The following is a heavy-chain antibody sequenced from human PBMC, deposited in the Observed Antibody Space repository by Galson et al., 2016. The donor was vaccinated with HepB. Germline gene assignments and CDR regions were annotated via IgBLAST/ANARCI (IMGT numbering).Heavy chain of an antibody. Sequence: TLSLTCTVSGGSISSGGFYWSWIRQFPGKGLEWIGCLYNSGSTYHNPSLKSRVIISLDTSKNQFSLNLRSVTAADTAVYYCATHRTGPTGFPFDNWGQGTLVTVSS. CDR2: LYNSGST. J-gene: IGHJ4*02. V-gene: IGHV4-31*03. CDR3: ATHRTGPTGFPFDN. CDR1: GGSISSGGFY. D-gene: IGHD2-8*02.